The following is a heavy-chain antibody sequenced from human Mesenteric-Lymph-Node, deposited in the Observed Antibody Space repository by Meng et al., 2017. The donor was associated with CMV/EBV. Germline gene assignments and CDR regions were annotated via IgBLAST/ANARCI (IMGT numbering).Heavy chain of an antibody. Sequence: GESLKISCAASGFTFNSYAMSWVRQAPGEGLKWVSTISDSGGSTYYEDSVKGRFTISRDNSKNTLYLQMNSLRAEDTAVYYCARRDSGYWGQGTLVTVSS. J-gene: IGHJ4*02. V-gene: IGHV3-23*01. CDR2: ISDSGGST. D-gene: IGHD1-26*01. CDR3: ARRDSGY. CDR1: GFTFNSYA.